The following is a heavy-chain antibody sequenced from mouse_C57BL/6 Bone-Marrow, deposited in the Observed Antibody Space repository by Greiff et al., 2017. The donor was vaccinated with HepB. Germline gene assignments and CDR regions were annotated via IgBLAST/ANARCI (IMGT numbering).Heavy chain of an antibody. CDR1: GFTFSSYA. CDR3: ARIYYGNYDFDY. CDR2: ISDGGSYT. J-gene: IGHJ2*01. D-gene: IGHD2-1*01. V-gene: IGHV5-4*01. Sequence: EVQLVESGGGLVKPGESLKLSCAASGFTFSSYAMSWVRQTPEKRLEWVATISDGGSYTYYPDNVKGRFTISRDNAKNNLYLQMSHLKSEDTAMYYCARIYYGNYDFDYWGQGTTLTVSS.